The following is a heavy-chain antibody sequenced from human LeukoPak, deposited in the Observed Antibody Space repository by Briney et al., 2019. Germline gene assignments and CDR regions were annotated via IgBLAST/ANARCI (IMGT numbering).Heavy chain of an antibody. J-gene: IGHJ4*02. V-gene: IGHV1-2*02. D-gene: IGHD6-13*01. CDR2: INPNSGGT. Sequence: WASVKVSCKASGYTFTGYYMHWVRQAPGQGLEWMGWINPNSGGTNYAQKFQGRVTMTRNTSISTAYMELTSLTSEDTAVYFCARIAAPGNRRLNFWGQGTLVTVSS. CDR3: ARIAAPGNRRLNF. CDR1: GYTFTGYY.